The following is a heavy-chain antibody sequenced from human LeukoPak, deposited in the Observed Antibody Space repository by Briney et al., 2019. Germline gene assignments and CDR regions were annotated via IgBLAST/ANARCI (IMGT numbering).Heavy chain of an antibody. D-gene: IGHD1-26*01. CDR3: ARDPGGSYSRDAFDI. Sequence: PSETLSLTCTVSGGSISSYYWSWIRQPPGKGLEWIGYIYYSGSTNYNPSLKSRVTISVDTSKNQFSLKLSSVTAADTAVYYCARDPGGSYSRDAFDIWGQGTMVTVSS. J-gene: IGHJ3*02. CDR1: GGSISSYY. CDR2: IYYSGST. V-gene: IGHV4-59*01.